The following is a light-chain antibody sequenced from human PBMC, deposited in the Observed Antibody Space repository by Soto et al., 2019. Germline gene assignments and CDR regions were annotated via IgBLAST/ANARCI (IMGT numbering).Light chain of an antibody. CDR2: DVN. CDR3: TSWTTSTTMK. J-gene: IGLJ2*01. CDR1: SSDVGAYNY. V-gene: IGLV2-14*01. Sequence: QCALTQPASVSGSPGQSITISCTGTSSDVGAYNYVSWYQQHPGKAPKLMIYDVNIRPSGVSNRFSGSKSGNTASLTISGLQAGDEADYYCTSWTTSTTMKFGGGTKLTVL.